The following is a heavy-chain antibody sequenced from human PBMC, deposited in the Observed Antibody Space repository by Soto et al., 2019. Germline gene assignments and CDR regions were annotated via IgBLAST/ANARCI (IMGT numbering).Heavy chain of an antibody. V-gene: IGHV4-4*02. D-gene: IGHD1-1*01. CDR3: AGGTGLVGPASMYYSYLDA. Sequence: QVQLQESGPGLVKPSGTLSLTCAVSSDSISGINWWSWVRQPPGMGLEWIGEIYHSGDTNYNPSLKSRVTISVDKSKTQFSLRLSAVTVAATAVYYCAGGTGLVGPASMYYSYLDAGSRGTRVTVSS. CDR2: IYHSGDT. J-gene: IGHJ6*03. CDR1: SDSISGINW.